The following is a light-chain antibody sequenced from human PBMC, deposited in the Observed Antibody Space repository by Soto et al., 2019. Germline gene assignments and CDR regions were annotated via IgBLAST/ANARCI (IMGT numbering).Light chain of an antibody. J-gene: IGLJ2*01. Sequence: QAALTEPPSASGSLAEAVAISCTATNGDVGGYDSVAWYQQHPHKAPKLIIYEVNKRASGVPDRFSGSRSGNTASLIVSGLQADDEAGYGCASYVGSNKFVFCGGPKVTVL. V-gene: IGLV2-8*01. CDR2: EVN. CDR3: ASYVGSNKFV. CDR1: NGDVGGYDS.